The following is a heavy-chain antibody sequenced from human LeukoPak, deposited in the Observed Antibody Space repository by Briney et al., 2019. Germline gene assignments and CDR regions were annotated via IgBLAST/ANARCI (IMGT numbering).Heavy chain of an antibody. D-gene: IGHD3-16*01. J-gene: IGHJ5*02. CDR2: ISSCGSTI. CDR3: ARGVRGESLYNWFDP. CDR1: GFTFSDYY. V-gene: IGHV3-11*01. Sequence: GGSLRLSCGASGFTFSDYYVSWIREPREEGVEWVSYISSCGSTIYSADSGKGRLTISRDNAKSSLYLQMNSPRAEVTAVYYCARGVRGESLYNWFDPWGQGTLVTVSS.